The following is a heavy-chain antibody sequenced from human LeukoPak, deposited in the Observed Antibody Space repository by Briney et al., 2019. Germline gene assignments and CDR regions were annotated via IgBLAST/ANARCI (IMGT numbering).Heavy chain of an antibody. D-gene: IGHD6-13*01. V-gene: IGHV1-2*06. CDR2: INPNSGGT. Sequence: ASVKVSCKASGYTFTGYYMRWVRQAPGQGLEWMGRINPNSGGTNYAQKFQGRVTMTRGTSISTAYMELSRLRSDDTAVYYCARDMAAAGAVWFDPWGQGTLVTVSS. CDR3: ARDMAAAGAVWFDP. J-gene: IGHJ5*02. CDR1: GYTFTGYY.